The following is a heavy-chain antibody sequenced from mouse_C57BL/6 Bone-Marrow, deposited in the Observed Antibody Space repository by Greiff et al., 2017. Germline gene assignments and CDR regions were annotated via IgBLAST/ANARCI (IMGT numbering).Heavy chain of an antibody. CDR3: ARESYDGYYAMDY. CDR2: IDPSDSYT. D-gene: IGHD2-3*01. CDR1: GYTFTSYW. V-gene: IGHV1-69*01. Sequence: QVQLQQPGAELVMPGASVKLSCKASGYTFTSYWMHWVKQRPGQGLEWIGEIDPSDSYTNYNQKFKGKSTLTVDKSSSTAYMQLSSLTSADSAVYYCARESYDGYYAMDYWGQGTSVTVSS. J-gene: IGHJ4*01.